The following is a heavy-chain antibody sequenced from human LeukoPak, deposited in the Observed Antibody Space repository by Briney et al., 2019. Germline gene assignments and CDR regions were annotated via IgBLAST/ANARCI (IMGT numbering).Heavy chain of an antibody. CDR1: GGTFSSYA. J-gene: IGHJ3*02. CDR3: ARIDREWLLPVDI. D-gene: IGHD3-22*01. CDR2: IIPIFGTA. V-gene: IGHV1-69*05. Sequence: GASVKVSCKASGGTFSSYAISWVRQAPGQGLEWMGRIIPIFGTANYAQKFQGRVTITTDESTSTAYMELSSLRSEDTAVYYCARIDREWLLPVDIWGQGTMVTVSS.